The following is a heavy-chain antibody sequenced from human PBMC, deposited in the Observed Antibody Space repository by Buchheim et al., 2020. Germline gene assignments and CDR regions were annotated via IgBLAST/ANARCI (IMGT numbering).Heavy chain of an antibody. D-gene: IGHD3-3*01. CDR3: ARVRTNPNNDFGNFYGMDV. CDR1: GYTFTTFY. CDR2: INPSGGST. J-gene: IGHJ6*02. V-gene: IGHV1-46*01. Sequence: QVQLVQSGAEVKKPGASVKVSCKASGYTFTTFYMHWVGQAPGQGLEWMGIINPSGGSTTYAQKFQGRVTMTRDTSTSTVYMELSSLRSEDTAVYYCARVRTNPNNDFGNFYGMDVWGQGTT.